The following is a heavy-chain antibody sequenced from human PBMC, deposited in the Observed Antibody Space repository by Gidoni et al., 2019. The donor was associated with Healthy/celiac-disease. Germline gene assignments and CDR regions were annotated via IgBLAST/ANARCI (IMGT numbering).Heavy chain of an antibody. Sequence: QVQLVQSGAEVKKPGASVKVSCKASGYTFTSYGISWVRQAPGQGLEWMGWISAYNGNTNYAQKLQGRVTMTTDTSTSTAYMELRSLRSDDTAVYYCARDRYCISTSCYDDYYYGMDVWGQGTTVTVSS. CDR3: ARDRYCISTSCYDDYYYGMDV. J-gene: IGHJ6*02. CDR2: ISAYNGNT. V-gene: IGHV1-18*01. D-gene: IGHD2-2*01. CDR1: GYTFTSYG.